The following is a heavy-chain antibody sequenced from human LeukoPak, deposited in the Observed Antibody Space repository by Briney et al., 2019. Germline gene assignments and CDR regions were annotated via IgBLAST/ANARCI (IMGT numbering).Heavy chain of an antibody. Sequence: PGGSLRLSCAASGFIFSSYSMNWVRQAPGKGLEWVSYISSSGSTIYYADSVKGRFTISRDNAKNSLYLQMNSLRAEDTAVYYCARERGNYYYYMDVWGKGTTVTISS. CDR1: GFIFSSYS. V-gene: IGHV3-48*04. J-gene: IGHJ6*03. CDR2: ISSSGSTI. CDR3: ARERGNYYYYMDV.